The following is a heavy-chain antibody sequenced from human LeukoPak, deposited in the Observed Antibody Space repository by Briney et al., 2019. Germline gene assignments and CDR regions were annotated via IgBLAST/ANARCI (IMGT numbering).Heavy chain of an antibody. V-gene: IGHV4-34*01. D-gene: IGHD4-17*01. Sequence: PSETLSLTCAVYGGSFSGYYWSWIRQPPGKGLEWIGEINHSGSTNYNPSLKSRVTISVDTSKNQFSLKLSSVTAADTAVYYCARGVYGDPPDAFATWGQGTMVTVSS. J-gene: IGHJ3*02. CDR1: GGSFSGYY. CDR2: INHSGST. CDR3: ARGVYGDPPDAFAT.